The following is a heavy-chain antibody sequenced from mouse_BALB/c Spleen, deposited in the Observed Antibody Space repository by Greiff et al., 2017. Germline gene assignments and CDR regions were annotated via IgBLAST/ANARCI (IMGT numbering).Heavy chain of an antibody. D-gene: IGHD3-2*01. CDR1: GFTFSDYY. Sequence: EVKLMESGGGLVKPGGSLKLSCAASGFTFSDYYMYWVRQTPEKRLEWVATISDGGSYTYYPDSVKGRFTISRDNAKNNLYLQMSSLKSEDTAMYYCARVLDSSGSAWFAYWGQGTLVTVSA. CDR3: ARVLDSSGSAWFAY. J-gene: IGHJ3*01. V-gene: IGHV5-4*02. CDR2: ISDGGSYT.